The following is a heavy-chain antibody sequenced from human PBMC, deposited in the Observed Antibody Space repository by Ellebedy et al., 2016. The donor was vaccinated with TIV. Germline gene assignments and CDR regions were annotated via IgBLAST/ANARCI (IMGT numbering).Heavy chain of an antibody. CDR2: IKEDGSQT. CDR1: GFTFSSYG. D-gene: IGHD4-17*01. V-gene: IGHV3-7*01. J-gene: IGHJ4*02. Sequence: PGGSLRLSCAASGFTFSSYGMHWVRQAPGKGLEWVANIKEDGSQTYYVGSVKGRFTISRDNAKNSLYLQMDSLRADDTAVYYCAPGGTTTVKKGFGYWGQGTLVTVSS. CDR3: APGGTTTVKKGFGY.